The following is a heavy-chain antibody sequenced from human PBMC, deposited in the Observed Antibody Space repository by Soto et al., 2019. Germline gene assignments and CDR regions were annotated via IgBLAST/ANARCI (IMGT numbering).Heavy chain of an antibody. CDR2: ISSSSGYI. Sequence: GGSLRLSCAASGFTFSSYSMNWVRQAPGKGLEWVSSISSSSGYIYYADSVKGRFTISRDNAKNSLYLQMNSLRAEDTAVYYCARGFGSSNWFDPWGQGTLVTVSS. J-gene: IGHJ5*02. CDR3: ARGFGSSNWFDP. D-gene: IGHD3-3*01. CDR1: GFTFSSYS. V-gene: IGHV3-21*01.